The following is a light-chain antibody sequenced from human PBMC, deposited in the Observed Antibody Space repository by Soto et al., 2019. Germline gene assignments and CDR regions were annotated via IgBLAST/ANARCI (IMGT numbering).Light chain of an antibody. Sequence: QSVLTQPPSASGTPGLWVTISCSGSSSNIGSNYVYWYHQFPGTAPKLLIYKNNQRPSGVPDRFSGSKSDTSASLAISGLRSEDEADYYCAAWDDSLSGVVFGGGTQLTVL. J-gene: IGLJ2*01. CDR1: SSNIGSNY. CDR3: AAWDDSLSGVV. CDR2: KNN. V-gene: IGLV1-47*01.